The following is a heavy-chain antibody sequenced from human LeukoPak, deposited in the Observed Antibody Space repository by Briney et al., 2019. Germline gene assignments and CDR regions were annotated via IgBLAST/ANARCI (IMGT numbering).Heavy chain of an antibody. CDR3: ARDMWGTCDY. V-gene: IGHV3-74*01. CDR2: INPDGTST. D-gene: IGHD1-14*01. Sequence: GGSLRLSCAAPGFTFSDYWMHWVRQAPGKGPAWVSRINPDGTSTSYADSVKGRFTISRDNVKNTLYLQISSVRAEDTAVYYCARDMWGTCDYWGQGTLVTVSS. J-gene: IGHJ4*02. CDR1: GFTFSDYW.